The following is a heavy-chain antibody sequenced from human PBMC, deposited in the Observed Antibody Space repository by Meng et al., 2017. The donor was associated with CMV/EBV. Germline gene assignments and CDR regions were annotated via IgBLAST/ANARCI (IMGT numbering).Heavy chain of an antibody. CDR2: IRSKANSYAT. CDR1: GFTFSGSA. CDR3: TSRYFSSSWYWFDP. V-gene: IGHV3-73*01. Sequence: GGSLRLSCAASGFTFSGSAMHWVRQASGKGLEWVGLIRSKANSYATAYAASVKGRFTISRDDSKNTAYLQMNSLKTEDTAVYYCTSRYFSSSWYWFDPWGQGTLVTVSS. J-gene: IGHJ5*02. D-gene: IGHD6-13*01.